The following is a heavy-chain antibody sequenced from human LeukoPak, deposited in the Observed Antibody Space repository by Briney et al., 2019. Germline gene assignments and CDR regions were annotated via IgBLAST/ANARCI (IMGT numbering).Heavy chain of an antibody. CDR1: GFTFSNYG. CDR3: ARDLVQLWSKDF. D-gene: IGHD5-18*01. CDR2: ISYGETEK. Sequence: GGSLRLSCEPHGFTFSNYGMHWVRQPPGKGLEWVAFISYGETEKQYADSVKGRFAISRDNAKNSLYLQMNSLRAEDTAVYYCARDLVQLWSKDFWGQGTLVTVSS. V-gene: IGHV3-33*01. J-gene: IGHJ4*02.